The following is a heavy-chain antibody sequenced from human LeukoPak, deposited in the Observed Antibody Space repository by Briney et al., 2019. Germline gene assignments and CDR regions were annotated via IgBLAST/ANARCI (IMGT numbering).Heavy chain of an antibody. CDR3: ARRAVGMYYYYGMDV. CDR2: IYYSGST. CDR1: GGSISSYY. Sequence: SETLSLTCTVSGGSISSYYWSWIRQPPGKGLEWIGYIYYSGSTNYNPSLKSRVTISVDTSKNQFSLKLSSVTAADTAVYYCARRAVGMYYYYGMDVWGQGTTATVSS. J-gene: IGHJ6*02. V-gene: IGHV4-59*08.